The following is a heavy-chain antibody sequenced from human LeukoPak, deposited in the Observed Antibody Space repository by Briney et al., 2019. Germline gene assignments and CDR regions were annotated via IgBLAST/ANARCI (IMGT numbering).Heavy chain of an antibody. CDR3: ARAWEQQLVLHYYYGMDV. CDR2: ISSSSYI. J-gene: IGHJ6*02. V-gene: IGHV3-21*01. Sequence: GGSLRLSCAASGFTFSSYSMNWVRQAPGKGLEWVSSISSSSYIYYADSVKGRFTISRDNAKNSLYLQMNSLRAEDTAVYYCARAWEQQLVLHYYYGMDVWGQGTTVTVSS. D-gene: IGHD6-13*01. CDR1: GFTFSSYS.